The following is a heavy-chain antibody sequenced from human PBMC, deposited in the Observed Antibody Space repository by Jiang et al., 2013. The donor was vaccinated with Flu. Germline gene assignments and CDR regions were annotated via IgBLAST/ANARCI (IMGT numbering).Heavy chain of an antibody. V-gene: IGHV1-3*01. D-gene: IGHD2-8*01. CDR3: ARLYCTNGVCYRNWFDP. CDR2: INAGNGNT. CDR1: GYTFTSYA. J-gene: IGHJ5*02. Sequence: SVKVSCKASGYTFTSYAMHWVRQAPGQRLEWMGWINAGNGNTKYSQKFQGRVTITRDTSASTAYMELSSLRSEDTAVYYCARLYCTNGVCYRNWFDPWGQGTLVTVSS.